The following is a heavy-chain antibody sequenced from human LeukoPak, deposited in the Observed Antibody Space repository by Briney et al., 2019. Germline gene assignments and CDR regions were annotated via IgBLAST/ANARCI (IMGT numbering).Heavy chain of an antibody. J-gene: IGHJ6*02. CDR1: GGSFSGYY. Sequence: SETLSLTCAVYGGSFSGYYWSWIRQPPGKGLEWIGEINHSGSTNYNPSLKSRVTISVDTSTNQFSLKLSSVTAADTAVYYCARGSDYYYYGMDVWGQGTTVTVSS. CDR2: INHSGST. CDR3: ARGSDYYYYGMDV. V-gene: IGHV4-34*01.